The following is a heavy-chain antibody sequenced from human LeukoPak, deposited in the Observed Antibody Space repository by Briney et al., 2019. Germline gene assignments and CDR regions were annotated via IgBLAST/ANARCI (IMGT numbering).Heavy chain of an antibody. Sequence: STNYAQKFQGRVTMTRDTSTSTVYMDLTSLRSDDTAVYYCARGLSSSWYWGVYFDYWGQGTLVTVSS. D-gene: IGHD6-13*01. CDR2: ST. CDR3: ARGLSSSWYWGVYFDY. V-gene: IGHV1-46*01. J-gene: IGHJ4*02.